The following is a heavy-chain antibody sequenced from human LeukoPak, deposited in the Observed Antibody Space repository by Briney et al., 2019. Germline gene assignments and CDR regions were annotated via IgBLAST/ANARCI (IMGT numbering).Heavy chain of an antibody. CDR1: GFTFSAYA. D-gene: IGHD3-3*01. Sequence: GGSLRLSCAASGFTFSAYAMNCVRQVPVKGLECGSGISGSGSGTYYADAVKDRFTISRDNSKNTLYLQMNSLRAEDTAVYYCAKRSQLRFLEWLSPKQYYFDYWGQGTLVTVSS. CDR3: AKRSQLRFLEWLSPKQYYFDY. J-gene: IGHJ4*02. V-gene: IGHV3-23*01. CDR2: ISGSGSGT.